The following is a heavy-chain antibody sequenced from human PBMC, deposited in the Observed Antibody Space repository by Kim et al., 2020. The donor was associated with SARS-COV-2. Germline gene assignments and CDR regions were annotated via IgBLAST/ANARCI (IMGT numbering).Heavy chain of an antibody. Sequence: SETLSLTCAVYGGSFSGYYWSWIRQPPGKGLEWIGEINHSGSTNYNPSLKSRVTISVDTSKNQFSLKLSSVTAADTAVYYCSRGRPTGVYGVRGVFRPWGQGTLVTVSS. CDR3: SRGRPTGVYGVRGVFRP. V-gene: IGHV4-34*01. CDR1: GGSFSGYY. D-gene: IGHD3-10*02. CDR2: INHSGST. J-gene: IGHJ5*02.